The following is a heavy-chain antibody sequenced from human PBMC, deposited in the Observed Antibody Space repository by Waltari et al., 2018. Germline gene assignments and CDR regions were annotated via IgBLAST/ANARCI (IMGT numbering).Heavy chain of an antibody. J-gene: IGHJ4*02. CDR2: ISYDGSNK. CDR3: ARGGVTDY. D-gene: IGHD2-21*02. V-gene: IGHV3-30-3*01. Sequence: QVQLVESGGGVVQPGRSLRLSCAASGFTFSSYAMHWVRQAPGKGLEWLAVISYDGSNKYYADSVKGRFTISRDNSKNTLYLQMNSLRAEDTAVYYCARGGVTDYWGQGTLVTVSS. CDR1: GFTFSSYA.